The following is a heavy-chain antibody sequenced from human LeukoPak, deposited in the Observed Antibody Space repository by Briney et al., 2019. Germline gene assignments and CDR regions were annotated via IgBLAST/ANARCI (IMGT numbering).Heavy chain of an antibody. CDR1: GGSISSGSYY. CDR2: IYTSGST. CDR3: AGGVVVPAAHPDWYFDL. J-gene: IGHJ2*01. Sequence: SETLSLTCTVSGGSISSGSYYWSWIRQPAGKGLEWIGRIYTSGSTNYNPSLKSRVTISVDTSKNQFSLKLSSVTAADTAVYYCAGGVVVPAAHPDWYFDLWGRGTLVTVSS. V-gene: IGHV4-61*02. D-gene: IGHD2-2*01.